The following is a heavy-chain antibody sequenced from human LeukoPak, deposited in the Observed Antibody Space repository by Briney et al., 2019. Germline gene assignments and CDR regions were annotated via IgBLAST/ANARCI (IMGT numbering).Heavy chain of an antibody. D-gene: IGHD6-13*01. CDR2: ISYDGGNE. CDR3: AKGSLSSTWSDYFDY. CDR1: GFTFSNYG. V-gene: IGHV3-30*18. J-gene: IGHJ4*02. Sequence: GGSLRLSCAASGFTFSNYGMRWVRQAPGKGLEWVAVISYDGGNEYYADSVKGRFTISRDNSKNTLNLQMNSLRTEDTAVYYCAKGSLSSTWSDYFDYWGQGTLVTVSS.